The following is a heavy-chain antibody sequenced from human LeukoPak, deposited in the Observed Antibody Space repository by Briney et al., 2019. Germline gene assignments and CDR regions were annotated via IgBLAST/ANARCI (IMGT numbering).Heavy chain of an antibody. V-gene: IGHV1-2*02. CDR1: GYTFTGYY. CDR2: INPNSGGT. Sequence: ASVKVSCKASGYTFTGYYMHWVRQAPGQGLEWMGWINPNSGGTNYAQKFQGRVTMTRGTSISTAYMELSRLRSDDTAVYYCATLYYYDSSGHIGFDYWGQGTLVTVSS. J-gene: IGHJ4*02. CDR3: ATLYYYDSSGHIGFDY. D-gene: IGHD3-22*01.